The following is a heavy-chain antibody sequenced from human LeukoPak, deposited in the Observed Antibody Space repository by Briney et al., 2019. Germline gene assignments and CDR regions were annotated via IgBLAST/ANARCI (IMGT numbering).Heavy chain of an antibody. CDR2: ISHSGRT. Sequence: SETLSLTCTISGGSFSDFSWSWIRQPPGKGLEWVGEISHSGRTNYNPSLKSRVTISADTSMNQFSLRLSSVTAADTAVYYCAKGRRFLSLTLVRGGPDYWGQGTLVTVSS. J-gene: IGHJ4*02. CDR3: AKGRRFLSLTLVRGGPDY. D-gene: IGHD3-10*01. V-gene: IGHV4-34*01. CDR1: GGSFSDFS.